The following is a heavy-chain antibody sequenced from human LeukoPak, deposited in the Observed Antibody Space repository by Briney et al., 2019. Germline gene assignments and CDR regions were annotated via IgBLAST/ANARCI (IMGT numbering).Heavy chain of an antibody. CDR3: AKCTRIYCSGGSCYGGMSY. V-gene: IGHV3-30*02. CDR1: GFTFSSYG. Sequence: PGGSLRLSCAASGFTFSSYGMHWVRQAPGKGLEWVAFIRYDGSNKYYADSVKGRFTISRYNSKNTLYLQMNSVRAEDTAVYYCAKCTRIYCSGGSCYGGMSYWGQGTLVTVSS. J-gene: IGHJ4*02. D-gene: IGHD2-15*01. CDR2: IRYDGSNK.